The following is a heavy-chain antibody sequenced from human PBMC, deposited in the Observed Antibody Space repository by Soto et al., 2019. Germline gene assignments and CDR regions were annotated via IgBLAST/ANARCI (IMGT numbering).Heavy chain of an antibody. CDR3: ARGTYYDYVWGSYRLYNWFDP. V-gene: IGHV4-34*01. J-gene: IGHJ5*02. D-gene: IGHD3-16*02. CDR2: INHSGST. Sequence: SETLSLSCAVYGGSFSGYYWSWIRQPPGKGLEWIGEINHSGSTNYNPSLKSRVTISVDTSKNQFSLKLSSVTAADTAVYHCARGTYYDYVWGSYRLYNWFDPWGQGTLVTVSS. CDR1: GGSFSGYY.